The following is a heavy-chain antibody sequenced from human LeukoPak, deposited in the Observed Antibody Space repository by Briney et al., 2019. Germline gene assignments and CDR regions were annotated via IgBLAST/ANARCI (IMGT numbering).Heavy chain of an antibody. Sequence: ASVKVSCKASGGTFSSYAISWVRQAPGQGLEWMGGIIPIFGTANYAQKFQGRVTITADESTSTAYMELSSPRSEDTAVYSCARGVPAAILSYYFDYWGRGTLVTVSS. CDR2: IIPIFGTA. J-gene: IGHJ4*02. CDR1: GGTFSSYA. D-gene: IGHD2-2*01. CDR3: ARGVPAAILSYYFDY. V-gene: IGHV1-69*13.